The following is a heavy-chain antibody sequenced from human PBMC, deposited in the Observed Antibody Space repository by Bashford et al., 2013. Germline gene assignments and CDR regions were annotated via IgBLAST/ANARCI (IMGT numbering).Heavy chain of an antibody. J-gene: IGHJ6*02. D-gene: IGHD2-15*01. V-gene: IGHV3-73*01. Sequence: GGSLRLSCAASGFTFSDSTMHWVRQASGKGLEWVGRIRSKAYSYAKVYAASVKGRFAISRDDSKNTAYLQMNSLKTEDTAMYYCARSCSDGTCYPRYGLGAWGQGTTVTVSS. CDR2: IRSKAYSYAK. CDR1: GFTFSDST. CDR3: ARSCSDGTCYPRYGLGA.